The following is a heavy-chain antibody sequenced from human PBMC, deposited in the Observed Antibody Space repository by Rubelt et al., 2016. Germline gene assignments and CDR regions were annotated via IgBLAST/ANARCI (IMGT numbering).Heavy chain of an antibody. CDR2: ISSSSSTI. Sequence: EVQLVESGGGLVQPGGSLRLSCAASGFTFSSYSMNWVRQAPGKGLEWVSYISSSSSTIYYADSVKGRFTISRDKAKNSLYLQMNSLRDEDTAVYYCATQGYCSSTSCYGAYWGQGTLVTVSS. D-gene: IGHD2-2*01. CDR1: GFTFSSYS. V-gene: IGHV3-48*02. J-gene: IGHJ4*02. CDR3: ATQGYCSSTSCYGAY.